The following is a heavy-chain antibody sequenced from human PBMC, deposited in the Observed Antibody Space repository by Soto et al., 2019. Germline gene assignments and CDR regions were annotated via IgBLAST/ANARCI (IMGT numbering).Heavy chain of an antibody. CDR3: ASARYDY. CDR1: GGSCTSNY. Sequence: LETLSLTCGVFGGSCTSNYWTWIRQPPGKGLEWIGEINHDGNTNYSPSLKSRVTISVDTSKNQFSLRLTSVTAADTAVYYCASARYDYWGHGTLVTVSS. J-gene: IGHJ4*01. D-gene: IGHD6-6*01. V-gene: IGHV4-34*01. CDR2: INHDGNT.